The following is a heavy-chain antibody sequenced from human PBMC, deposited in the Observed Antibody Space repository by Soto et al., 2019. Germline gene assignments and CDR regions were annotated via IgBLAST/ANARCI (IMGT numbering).Heavy chain of an antibody. CDR3: WRDLRITMVRGVIIGDAFDT. CDR1: GFTFISYS. Sequence: GGSLRLSCAASGFTFISYSINWVRHSPGKWLEWVSSISSSSIYIYYADSVKGRFTISRDNAKNSLYLQMNRLRAEDTAVYYCWRDLRITMVRGVIIGDAFDTGGERIIFFVSS. CDR2: ISSSSIYI. V-gene: IGHV3-21*01. D-gene: IGHD3-10*01. J-gene: IGHJ3*02.